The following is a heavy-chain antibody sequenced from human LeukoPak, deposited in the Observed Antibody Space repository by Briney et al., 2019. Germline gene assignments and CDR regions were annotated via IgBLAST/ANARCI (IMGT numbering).Heavy chain of an antibody. Sequence: SETLSLTCTVSGGSVSTSNFHWSWIRQPPGKSLEWIGSVSNSGNTFYNPSLKSRVTISVDTSDSQFSLKLTSVTAADTAVYFCVSPLGYYDSSGYLFWGQGTLVTVSS. CDR3: VSPLGYYDSSGYLF. D-gene: IGHD3-22*01. CDR1: GGSVSTSNFH. CDR2: VSNSGNT. V-gene: IGHV4-39*01. J-gene: IGHJ4*02.